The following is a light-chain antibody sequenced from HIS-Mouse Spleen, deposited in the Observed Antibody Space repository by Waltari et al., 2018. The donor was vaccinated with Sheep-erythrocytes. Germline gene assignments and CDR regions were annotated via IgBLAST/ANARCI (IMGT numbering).Light chain of an antibody. CDR3: CSYAGSYTLV. V-gene: IGLV2-11*01. Sequence: QSALTQPRSVSGSPGQSVTISCTGTSSDVGGYNYVSWYQHHPGKAPKLMIYDVSKRPSGVPDRFSGSKSGNTASLTISWLQAEDEADYYCCSYAGSYTLVFGGGTKLTVL. CDR2: DVS. CDR1: SSDVGGYNY. J-gene: IGLJ2*01.